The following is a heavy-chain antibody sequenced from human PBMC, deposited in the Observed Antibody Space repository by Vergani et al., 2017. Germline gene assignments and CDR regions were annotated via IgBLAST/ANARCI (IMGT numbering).Heavy chain of an antibody. D-gene: IGHD2/OR15-2a*01. Sequence: EVQLVESGGGLIQPGGSLRLSCAASGFTVSSNYMSWVRQAPGKGLEWVSVIYSGGSTYYADSVKGRFTISRDNSKNTLYLQMNSLRAEDTAVYYCARGARFYGPAAHYYMDVWGKGTTVTVSS. CDR3: ARGARFYGPAAHYYMDV. V-gene: IGHV3-53*01. J-gene: IGHJ6*03. CDR1: GFTVSSNY. CDR2: IYSGGST.